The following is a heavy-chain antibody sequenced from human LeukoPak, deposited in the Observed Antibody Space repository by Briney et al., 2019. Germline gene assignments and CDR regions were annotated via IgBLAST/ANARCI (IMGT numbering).Heavy chain of an antibody. CDR1: GFTFSSYW. CDR2: INPGGSSI. Sequence: GGSLRLSCAASGFTFSSYWMHWIREVPGKGLVWVARINPGGSSITYADSVKGRFTISRDNAKNTLYLQMDSLRAEDTGVYYCARSNQADDYWGQGTLVTVSS. D-gene: IGHD1-14*01. V-gene: IGHV3-74*01. J-gene: IGHJ4*02. CDR3: ARSNQADDY.